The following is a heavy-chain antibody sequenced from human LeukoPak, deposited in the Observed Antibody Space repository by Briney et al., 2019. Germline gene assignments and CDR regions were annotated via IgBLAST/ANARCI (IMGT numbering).Heavy chain of an antibody. CDR2: ISSSSSTI. CDR3: ARGYSSSWFDY. D-gene: IGHD6-13*01. Sequence: GGSLRLSCVASGFTFSSYAMHWVRQAPGKGLEWVSYISSSSSTIYYADSVKGRFTISRDNAKNSLYLQMNSLRAEDTAVYYCARGYSSSWFDYWGQGTLVTVSS. J-gene: IGHJ4*02. V-gene: IGHV3-48*01. CDR1: GFTFSSYA.